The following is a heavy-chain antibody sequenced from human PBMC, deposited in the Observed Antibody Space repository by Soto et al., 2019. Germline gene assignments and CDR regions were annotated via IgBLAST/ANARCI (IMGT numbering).Heavy chain of an antibody. J-gene: IGHJ4*02. CDR3: AIHGMDYYDSSGYYYSPYYFDY. CDR1: GGSISSSSYY. CDR2: IYYSGST. Sequence: SETLSLTCTVPGGSISSSSYYWGWIRQPPGKGLEWIVSIYYSGSTYYNPSLKSRVTISVDTSKNQFSLKLSSVTAADTAVYYCAIHGMDYYDSSGYYYSPYYFDYWGQGTLVTVSS. V-gene: IGHV4-39*01. D-gene: IGHD3-22*01.